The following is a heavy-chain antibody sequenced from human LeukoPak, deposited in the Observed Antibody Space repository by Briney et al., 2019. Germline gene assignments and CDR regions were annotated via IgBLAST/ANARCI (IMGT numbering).Heavy chain of an antibody. CDR1: GFTFSSYS. J-gene: IGHJ2*01. CDR3: ARLSGSYHWYFDL. V-gene: IGHV3-48*04. D-gene: IGHD1-26*01. Sequence: GGSLRLSCAVSGFTFSSYSMNWVRQAPGKGLEWVSYISGSSTMYYAGSVKGRFTISRDNAKNSLYLHMSSLRAEDTAVYYCARLSGSYHWYFDLWGRGTLVTVSS. CDR2: ISGSSTM.